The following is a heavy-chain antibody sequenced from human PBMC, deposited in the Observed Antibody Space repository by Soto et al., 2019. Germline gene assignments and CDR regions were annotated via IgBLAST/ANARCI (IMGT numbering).Heavy chain of an antibody. D-gene: IGHD3-22*01. J-gene: IGHJ3*02. CDR1: GGSITSSNYY. V-gene: IGHV4-39*07. CDR2: IYFSGST. Sequence: SETLSLTCTVSGGSITSSNYYWGWIRQPPGKGLEWIGSIYFSGSTHYNPSLKSRVTISVDTSKNQFSLKLSSVTAADTAVYYCASVYDSSGLDAFDIWGQGTMVT. CDR3: ASVYDSSGLDAFDI.